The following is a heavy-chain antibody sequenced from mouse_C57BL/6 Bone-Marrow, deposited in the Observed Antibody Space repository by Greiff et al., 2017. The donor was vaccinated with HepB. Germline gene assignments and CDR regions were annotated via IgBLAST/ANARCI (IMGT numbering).Heavy chain of an antibody. D-gene: IGHD2-4*01. CDR2: IYPRSGNT. CDR1: GYTFTSYG. J-gene: IGHJ2*01. Sequence: QVQLQQSGAELARPGASVKLSCKASGYTFTSYGISWVKQRTGQGLEWIGEIYPRSGNTYYNEKFKGNATLTADKSSSTAYMELRSLTSEDSAVYICARPYYDYDGYYFDYWGQGTTLTVSS. CDR3: ARPYYDYDGYYFDY. V-gene: IGHV1-81*01.